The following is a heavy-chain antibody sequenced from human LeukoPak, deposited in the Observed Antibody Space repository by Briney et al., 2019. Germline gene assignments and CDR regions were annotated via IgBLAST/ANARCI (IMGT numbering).Heavy chain of an antibody. V-gene: IGHV3-30*04. CDR2: ISYDGKKR. D-gene: IGHD4-17*01. J-gene: IGHJ3*02. CDR3: ANPRGNYGAYAFDI. CDR1: GFTFSSYS. Sequence: PGRSLRLSCAASGFTFSSYSMHWVRQAPGKGLEWVAVISYDGKKRFYADSVKGRFTISRDNSKNTLYLQMNSLRAEDTAVYYCANPRGNYGAYAFDIWGQGTMVTVSS.